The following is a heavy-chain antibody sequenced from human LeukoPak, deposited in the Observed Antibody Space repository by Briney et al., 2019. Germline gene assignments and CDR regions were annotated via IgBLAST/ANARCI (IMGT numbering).Heavy chain of an antibody. Sequence: GGSLRLSCAASGFTFSSYSTNWVRQAPGKGLEWVSYISGGSSTIYYADSVKGRFTISRDNAKNSLYLQMNSLRDEDTAVYYCAGQYCSGGTCYFNYWGQGTLVTVSS. CDR3: AGQYCSGGTCYFNY. D-gene: IGHD2-15*01. CDR1: GFTFSSYS. J-gene: IGHJ4*02. CDR2: ISGGSSTI. V-gene: IGHV3-48*02.